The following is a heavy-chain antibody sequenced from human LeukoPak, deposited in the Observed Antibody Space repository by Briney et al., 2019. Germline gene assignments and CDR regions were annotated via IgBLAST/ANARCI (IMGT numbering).Heavy chain of an antibody. Sequence: SETLSLTCTVSGGSVSSGSYYWSWIRQPPGQGLEWIGYIYYSGSTKYNPSLKSRVTMSVDTSKNQFSLKVTSVTAADTAVYDCTRTNYGDYNWFDPWGQGTLVTVSS. CDR2: IYYSGST. D-gene: IGHD4-17*01. CDR3: TRTNYGDYNWFDP. J-gene: IGHJ5*02. V-gene: IGHV4-61*01. CDR1: GGSVSSGSYY.